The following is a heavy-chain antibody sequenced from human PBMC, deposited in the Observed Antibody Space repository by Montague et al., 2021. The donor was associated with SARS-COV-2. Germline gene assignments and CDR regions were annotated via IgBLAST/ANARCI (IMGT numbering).Heavy chain of an antibody. V-gene: IGHV4-4*07. Sequence: SETLSLTCSVSGDAITNHYWSWIRQPAGKGLEWIGRMHFTGKTNFSPFFSSRLTMSADTSKNQFSLKLTSVTAAGTAIYFCARDRFGFGAGRQGTIDFWGQGTLVTVSS. J-gene: IGHJ4*02. D-gene: IGHD3-10*01. CDR3: ARDRFGFGAGRQGTIDF. CDR2: MHFTGKT. CDR1: GDAITNHY.